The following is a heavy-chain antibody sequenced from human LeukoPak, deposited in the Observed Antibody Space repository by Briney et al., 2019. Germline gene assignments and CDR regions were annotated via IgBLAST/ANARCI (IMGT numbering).Heavy chain of an antibody. V-gene: IGHV3-30*02. CDR2: IRYDGSNK. Sequence: PGGSLRLSCAASGFTFSTYWMSWVRQAPGKGLEWVAFIRYDGSNKYYADSVKGRFTISRDNSKNTLYLQMNSLRAEDTAVYYCAKDRSSSRYYYMDVWGKGTTVTVSS. J-gene: IGHJ6*03. CDR1: GFTFSTYW. CDR3: AKDRSSSRYYYMDV. D-gene: IGHD6-13*01.